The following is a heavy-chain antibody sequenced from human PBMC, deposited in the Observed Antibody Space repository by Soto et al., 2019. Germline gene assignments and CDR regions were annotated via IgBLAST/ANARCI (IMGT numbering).Heavy chain of an antibody. Sequence: EACPTLVKPTQTLTLTCTFSGFSLSTCGVGVGWIRQPPRKALEWLALIYWNDDKRYSPSLKSRLTITKDTSKNQVVLTMTNMDPVDTATYYCVHTNLGVWDIVVVVAAPTFDYWGQGTLVTVSS. D-gene: IGHD2-15*01. CDR1: GFSLSTCGVG. V-gene: IGHV2-5*01. CDR2: IYWNDDK. CDR3: VHTNLGVWDIVVVVAAPTFDY. J-gene: IGHJ4*02.